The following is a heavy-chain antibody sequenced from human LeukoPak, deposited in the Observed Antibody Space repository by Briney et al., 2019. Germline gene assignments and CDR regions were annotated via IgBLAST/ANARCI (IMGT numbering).Heavy chain of an antibody. J-gene: IGHJ5*02. D-gene: IGHD4-17*01. CDR2: INPNSGGT. Sequence: ASVKVSCKASGYTFTGYYMHWVRQAPGQGLEWMGWINPNSGGTNYAQKFQGRVTMTRDTSISTAYMELSRLRSDDTAVYYCARGGYGDYVSNWFDPWGQGTLVTVSS. CDR3: ARGGYGDYVSNWFDP. CDR1: GYTFTGYY. V-gene: IGHV1-2*02.